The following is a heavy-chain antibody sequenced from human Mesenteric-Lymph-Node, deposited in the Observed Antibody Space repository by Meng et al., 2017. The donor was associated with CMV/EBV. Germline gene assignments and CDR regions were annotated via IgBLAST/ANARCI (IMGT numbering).Heavy chain of an antibody. D-gene: IGHD3-16*01. CDR3: ARDFRELNYALDY. Sequence: GSLRLSCTVSGGSINNYYWGWIRQPPGKGLEWIGYIYYSGTTNYNPSLKSRVTISIDTSKNQFSLKLTSVTAADTAVYYCARDFRELNYALDYWGQGTLVTVSS. V-gene: IGHV4-59*01. J-gene: IGHJ4*02. CDR1: GGSINNYY. CDR2: IYYSGTT.